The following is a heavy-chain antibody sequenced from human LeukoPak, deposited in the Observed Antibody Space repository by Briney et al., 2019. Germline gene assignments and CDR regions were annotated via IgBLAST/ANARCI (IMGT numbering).Heavy chain of an antibody. CDR2: ISGSGGTT. D-gene: IGHD5-12*01. V-gene: IGHV3-23*01. J-gene: IGHJ4*02. CDR1: GFTFRNYA. Sequence: GGSLRLSCAASGFTFRNYAMSWVRQAPGKGLEWVAHISGSGGTTSYADSVKGRFTISRDTSTNTLFLQMDSLRADDTAVFYCAKDLDSGYGIQFDCWGQGTLVTVSP. CDR3: AKDLDSGYGIQFDC.